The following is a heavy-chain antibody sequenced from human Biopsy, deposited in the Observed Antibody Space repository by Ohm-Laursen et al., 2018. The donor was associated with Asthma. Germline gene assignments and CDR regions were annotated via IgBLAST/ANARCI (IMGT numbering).Heavy chain of an antibody. J-gene: IGHJ6*02. V-gene: IGHV4-30-4*02. CDR1: GAYIGSRDHH. CDR2: VLWSGTT. CDR3: ARVASYGDPYFGIDV. Sequence: SDTLSLTCAVGGAYIGSRDHHWSWIRQSPGTGLEWIGFVLWSGTTHYNRSLERRLSISIDTTRNEFSMTLRSVTAADTAVYFCARVASYGDPYFGIDVWGPGTTVSVS. D-gene: IGHD4-17*01.